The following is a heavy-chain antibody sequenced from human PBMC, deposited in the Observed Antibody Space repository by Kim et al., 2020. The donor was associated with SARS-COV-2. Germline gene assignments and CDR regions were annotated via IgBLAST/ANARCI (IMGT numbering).Heavy chain of an antibody. CDR2: IIPIFGTA. Sequence: SVKVSCKASGGTFSSYAISWVRQAPGQGLEWMGGIIPIFGTANYAQKFQGRVTITADESTSTAYMELSGLRSEDTAVYYCARVNGGNSPQYYYYYYGMDVWGQGTTVTVSS. CDR3: ARVNGGNSPQYYYYYYGMDV. D-gene: IGHD2-21*02. CDR1: GGTFSSYA. J-gene: IGHJ6*02. V-gene: IGHV1-69*13.